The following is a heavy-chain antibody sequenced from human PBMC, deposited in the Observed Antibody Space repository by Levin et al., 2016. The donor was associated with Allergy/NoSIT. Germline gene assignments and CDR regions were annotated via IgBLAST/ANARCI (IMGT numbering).Heavy chain of an antibody. CDR2: IIPIFATA. V-gene: IGHV1-69*01. J-gene: IGHJ6*02. Sequence: WVRQAPGQGLEWMGGIIPIFATANYAQKFQGRVTITADESTSTAYMELSSLRSEDTAVYYCARGRYCNSTSCTFTYYYYYGMDVWGQGTTVTVSS. CDR3: ARGRYCNSTSCTFTYYYYYGMDV. D-gene: IGHD2-2*01.